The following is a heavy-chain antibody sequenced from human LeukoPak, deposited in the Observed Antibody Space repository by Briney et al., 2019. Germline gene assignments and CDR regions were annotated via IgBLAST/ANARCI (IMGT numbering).Heavy chain of an antibody. D-gene: IGHD6-19*01. CDR2: IIPILRIT. CDR1: GGPFSSYA. Sequence: GSSVKVSCKASGGPFSSYAISWVRQAPGQGLEWMGRIIPILRITNYAQSFQDRVTITADKPTSTAYMEVSSLRSEDTAVYYCARDLLPDLYSSGGFYFDYWGQGTLVTVSS. CDR3: ARDLLPDLYSSGGFYFDY. V-gene: IGHV1-69*04. J-gene: IGHJ4*02.